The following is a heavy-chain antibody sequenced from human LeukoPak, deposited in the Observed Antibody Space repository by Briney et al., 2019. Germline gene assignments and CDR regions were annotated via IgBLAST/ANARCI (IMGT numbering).Heavy chain of an antibody. Sequence: PSETLSLTCSVSGASFTSHYWGWIRQPPGKGLEWIGYISYSGSTYYNSSLKSRVTISVDTSKNQFSLRLNSVTAADTAVYYCTRTDSSGPRAYYYGMDVWGQGTTVTVSS. D-gene: IGHD3-22*01. V-gene: IGHV4-59*08. CDR3: TRTDSSGPRAYYYGMDV. J-gene: IGHJ6*02. CDR2: ISYSGST. CDR1: GASFTSHY.